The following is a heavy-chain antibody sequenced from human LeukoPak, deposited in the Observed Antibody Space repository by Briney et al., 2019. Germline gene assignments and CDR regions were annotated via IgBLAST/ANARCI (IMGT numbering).Heavy chain of an antibody. V-gene: IGHV3-74*01. J-gene: IGHJ4*02. Sequence: GGSLRLSCAASGFTLSSYWMHWVRQTPGKGPVWVSRINSDGSSTSYADSVRGRFTISRDNAKNTLYLQMNSLRAEDTAVYYCARGNSHSFDYWGKGALVTVSS. CDR3: ARGNSHSFDY. D-gene: IGHD4-4*01. CDR1: GFTLSSYW. CDR2: INSDGSST.